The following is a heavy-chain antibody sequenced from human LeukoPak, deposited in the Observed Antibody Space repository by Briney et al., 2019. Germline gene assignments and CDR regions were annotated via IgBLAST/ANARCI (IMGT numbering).Heavy chain of an antibody. D-gene: IGHD5-12*01. CDR2: IYYSGST. CDR3: ARHLRNSGYTEGDAFDI. CDR1: GGSISSSSYY. Sequence: PSQTLSLTCTVSGGSISSSSYYWGWIRQPPGRGLEWIGYIYYSGSTNYNPSLKSRVTISVDTSKNQFSLKLSSVTAADTAVYYCARHLRNSGYTEGDAFDIWGQGTMVTVSS. J-gene: IGHJ3*02. V-gene: IGHV4-61*05.